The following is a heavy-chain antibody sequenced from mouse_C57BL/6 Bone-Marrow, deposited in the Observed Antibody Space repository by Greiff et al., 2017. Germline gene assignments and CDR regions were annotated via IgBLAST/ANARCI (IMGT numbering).Heavy chain of an antibody. CDR2: IRSKSNNSAT. CDR3: VRHGRLRSFFAY. D-gene: IGHD1-1*01. J-gene: IGHJ3*01. Sequence: EVHLVESGGGLVQPKGSLKLSCAASGFSFNTYAMNWVRQAPGKGLEWVARIRSKSNNSATYYADSVKDRFTISRDDSESMLYLQMNNLKAEDTAMYYCVRHGRLRSFFAYWGQGTLVTVSA. V-gene: IGHV10-1*01. CDR1: GFSFNTYA.